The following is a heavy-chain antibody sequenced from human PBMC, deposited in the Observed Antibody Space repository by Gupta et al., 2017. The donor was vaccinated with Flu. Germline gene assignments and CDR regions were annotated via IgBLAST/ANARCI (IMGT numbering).Heavy chain of an antibody. CDR1: GGTFRSNA. Sequence: QVQLVQSGAEVKKPGSSVKISCKASGGTFRSNAISWVRQAPGQGLEWMGGIIPKFDTPNYAQKFQGRVMITADKSTSTAYMELSSLRSEDTAVYYCARDYDGTGTYYYYYFGMDVWGQGTTVTVSS. J-gene: IGHJ6*02. CDR3: ARDYDGTGTYYYYYFGMDV. V-gene: IGHV1-69*06. D-gene: IGHD3-22*01. CDR2: IIPKFDTP.